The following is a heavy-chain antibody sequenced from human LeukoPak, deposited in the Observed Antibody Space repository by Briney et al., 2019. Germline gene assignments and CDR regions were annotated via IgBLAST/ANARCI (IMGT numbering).Heavy chain of an antibody. CDR3: AGAAPYYGILTGYYTFDY. Sequence: ASVKVSCKASGYTFTSYGISWVRQAPGQGLEWMGWISAYNGNTNYAQKLHGRVTMTTDTSTSKAYMELRRLRSDDTAVYYCAGAAPYYGILTGYYTFDYWGQGTLVTVSS. D-gene: IGHD3-9*01. J-gene: IGHJ4*02. CDR2: ISAYNGNT. CDR1: GYTFTSYG. V-gene: IGHV1-18*01.